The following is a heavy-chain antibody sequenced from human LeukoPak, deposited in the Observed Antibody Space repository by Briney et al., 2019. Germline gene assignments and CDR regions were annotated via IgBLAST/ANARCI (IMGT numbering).Heavy chain of an antibody. CDR3: AREFISSHLLRPPGY. CDR1: YY. J-gene: IGHJ4*02. V-gene: IGHV3-11*01. D-gene: IGHD3-3*02. CDR2: ISYRGSPI. Sequence: YYMSWIRRAPGKGLEWVSYISYRGSPIYYSHSVNGPFPVSTDNPSTSLYLQMNRLRAEDTAAYYCAREFISSHLLRPPGYWGQGTLVTVSS.